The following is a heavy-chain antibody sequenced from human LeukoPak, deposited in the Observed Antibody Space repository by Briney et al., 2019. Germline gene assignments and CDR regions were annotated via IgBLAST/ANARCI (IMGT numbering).Heavy chain of an antibody. Sequence: SETLSLTCTVSGGSISSSSYYWGWIRQPPGKGLEWIGSIYYSGSTYYNPSLKSRATISVDTSKNQFSLKLSSVTAADTAVYYCAGDSSGYIIFDYWGQGTLVTVSS. J-gene: IGHJ4*02. V-gene: IGHV4-39*02. CDR1: GGSISSSSYY. D-gene: IGHD3-22*01. CDR2: IYYSGST. CDR3: AGDSSGYIIFDY.